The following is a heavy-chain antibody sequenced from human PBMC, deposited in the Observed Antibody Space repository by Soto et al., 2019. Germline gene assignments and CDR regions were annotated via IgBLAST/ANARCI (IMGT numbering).Heavy chain of an antibody. V-gene: IGHV5-51*01. Sequence: PVEALNISCKGSGYSFTKYWIGLVRQMPGKGLEWMGIIYPGDSDTRYSPSFQGQVTISADKSISTAYLQWSSLKASDTAMYYCAGPHRYSSGWYLFDYWGQGTLVTVSS. D-gene: IGHD6-19*01. J-gene: IGHJ4*02. CDR2: IYPGDSDT. CDR1: GYSFTKYW. CDR3: AGPHRYSSGWYLFDY.